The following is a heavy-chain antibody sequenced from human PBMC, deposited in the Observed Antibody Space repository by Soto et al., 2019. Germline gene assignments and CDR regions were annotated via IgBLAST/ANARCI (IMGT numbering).Heavy chain of an antibody. J-gene: IGHJ6*02. Sequence: GGSLRLSCAASGFTFSSYAMHWVRQAPGKGLEWVAVISYDGSNKYYADSVKGRFTISRDNSKNTLYLQMNSLRAEDTAVYYCARDVSRGMDVWGQGTTVTVSS. CDR2: ISYDGSNK. V-gene: IGHV3-30-3*01. CDR1: GFTFSSYA. CDR3: ARDVSRGMDV.